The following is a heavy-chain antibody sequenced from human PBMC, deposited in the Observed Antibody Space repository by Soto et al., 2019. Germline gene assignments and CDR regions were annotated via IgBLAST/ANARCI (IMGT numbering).Heavy chain of an antibody. CDR2: IIPILGIA. V-gene: IGHV1-69*02. J-gene: IGHJ4*02. CDR1: GGTFSSYT. Sequence: QVQLVQSGAEVKKPGSSVKVSCKASGGTFSSYTISWVRQAPGQGLEWMGRIIPILGIANYAQKLQGRVTITADKSTSTAYMELSSLRSEDTAVYYCASGSYDPFDYWGQGTLVTVSS. CDR3: ASGSYDPFDY. D-gene: IGHD1-26*01.